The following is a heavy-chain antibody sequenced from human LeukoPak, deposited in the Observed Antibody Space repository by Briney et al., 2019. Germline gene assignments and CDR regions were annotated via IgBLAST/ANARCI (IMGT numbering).Heavy chain of an antibody. J-gene: IGHJ4*02. D-gene: IGHD3-3*01. CDR1: GGSISSSSYY. Sequence: SETLSLTCTASGGSISSSSYYWGWIRQPPGKGLEWIGSIYYSGSTYYNPSLKSRVTISVDTSKNQFSLKLSSVTAADTAVYYCARAYDFWSGYYIWGQGTLVTVSS. V-gene: IGHV4-39*07. CDR2: IYYSGST. CDR3: ARAYDFWSGYYI.